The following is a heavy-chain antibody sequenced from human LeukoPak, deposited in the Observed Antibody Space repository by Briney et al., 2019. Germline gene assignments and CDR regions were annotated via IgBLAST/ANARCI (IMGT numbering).Heavy chain of an antibody. J-gene: IGHJ4*02. D-gene: IGHD3-22*01. Sequence: GGSLRLSCAASGFTFSSYSMNWVRQAPGKGLEWVSSISSSSSYIYYADSVKGRFTISRDNAKNSLYLQMNSLRAEDTAVHYCATDIYDSSGYYRDYWGQGTLVTVSS. V-gene: IGHV3-21*01. CDR1: GFTFSSYS. CDR3: ATDIYDSSGYYRDY. CDR2: ISSSSSYI.